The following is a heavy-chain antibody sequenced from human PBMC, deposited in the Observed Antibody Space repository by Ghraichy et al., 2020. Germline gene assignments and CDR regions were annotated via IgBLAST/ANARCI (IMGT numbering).Heavy chain of an antibody. D-gene: IGHD1-1*01. V-gene: IGHV4-31*03. CDR3: ARGPTGTDAFDI. CDR2: IYYSGST. CDR1: GGSISSGGYY. Sequence: SETLSLTCTVSGGSISSGGYYWSWIRQHPGKGLEWIGYIYYSGSTYYNPSLKSRVTISVDTSKNQFSLKLSSVTAADTAVYYCARGPTGTDAFDIWGQGTMVTVSS. J-gene: IGHJ3*02.